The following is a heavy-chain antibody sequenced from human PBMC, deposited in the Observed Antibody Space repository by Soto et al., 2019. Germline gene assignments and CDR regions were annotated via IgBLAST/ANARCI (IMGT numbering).Heavy chain of an antibody. V-gene: IGHV3-23*01. CDR2: ISGSGGST. J-gene: IGHJ5*02. Sequence: GGSLRLSCAASGFTFSSYAMSWVRQAPGKGLEWVSAISGSGGSTYYADSVKGRFTISRDNSKNTLYLQMNSLRAEDTAVFYCATEGNWGIWSWFDPWGQGTLVTVSS. CDR3: ATEGNWGIWSWFDP. D-gene: IGHD7-27*01. CDR1: GFTFSSYA.